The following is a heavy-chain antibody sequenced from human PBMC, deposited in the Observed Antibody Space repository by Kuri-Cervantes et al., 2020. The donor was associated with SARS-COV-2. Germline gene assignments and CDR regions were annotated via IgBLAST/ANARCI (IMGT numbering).Heavy chain of an antibody. CDR3: ARETYGSGDTYYYYYYGKDV. Sequence: SETLSLTCAVSGYSISSGYYWGWIRQPPGKGLEWIGSIYHSGSTYYNPSLKSRVTISVDTSKNQFSLKLSSVTAADTAVYYCARETYGSGDTYYYYYYGKDVWGQGTTVTGSS. J-gene: IGHJ6*02. V-gene: IGHV4-38-2*02. D-gene: IGHD3-10*01. CDR1: GYSISSGYY. CDR2: IYHSGST.